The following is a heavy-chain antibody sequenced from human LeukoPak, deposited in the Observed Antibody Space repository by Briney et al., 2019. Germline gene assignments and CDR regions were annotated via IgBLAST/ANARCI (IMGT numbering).Heavy chain of an antibody. V-gene: IGHV3-74*01. J-gene: IGHJ2*01. CDR1: GFTFSRNW. CDR2: IKGDGSET. Sequence: GGSLRLSCAAAGFTFSRNWMLWVRQAPGKGLVWVSRIKGDGSETNYADSVKGRFTISRDSAKNTLYLQMNSLRAEDTAVYYCAGCSESWGSPYLDLWGRGTLVTVSS. D-gene: IGHD3-10*01. CDR3: AGCSESWGSPYLDL.